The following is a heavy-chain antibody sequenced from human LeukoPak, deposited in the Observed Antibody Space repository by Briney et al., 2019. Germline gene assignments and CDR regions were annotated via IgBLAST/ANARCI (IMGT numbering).Heavy chain of an antibody. Sequence: PGGSLRLSCTASGFTFSGYSMNWVREAPGKGLQCVSYMCSRSSTIYYGDTAKGRFNISRDYDKNAVYLQMNSLRDEDTAVYYCARELCGGCSCYPFDYWGQGTLVTVSS. D-gene: IGHD2-15*01. V-gene: IGHV3-48*02. CDR3: ARELCGGCSCYPFDY. J-gene: IGHJ4*02. CDR2: MCSRSSTI. CDR1: GFTFSGYS.